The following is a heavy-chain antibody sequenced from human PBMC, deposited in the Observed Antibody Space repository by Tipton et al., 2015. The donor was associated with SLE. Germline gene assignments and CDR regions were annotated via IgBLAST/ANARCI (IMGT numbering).Heavy chain of an antibody. CDR3: ARRVAALSGSDY. CDR2: IYYSGST. V-gene: IGHV4-39*01. D-gene: IGHD6-6*01. CDR1: GGSISSSSYY. J-gene: IGHJ4*02. Sequence: LRLSCTVSGGSISSSSYYWGWIRQPPGKGLEWIGSIYYSGSTYYNPSLKSRVTISVDTSKNQFSLKLSSVTAADTAVYYCARRVAALSGSDYWGQGTLVTVSS.